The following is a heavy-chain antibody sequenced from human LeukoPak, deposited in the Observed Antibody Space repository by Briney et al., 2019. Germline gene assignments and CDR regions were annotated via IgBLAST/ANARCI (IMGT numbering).Heavy chain of an antibody. D-gene: IGHD6-6*01. J-gene: IGHJ6*03. CDR3: ASIARGNNYYYYYYMDV. Sequence: SETLSLTCTVSGGSISYFFWSWVRQPAGKGLEWIGRIYTSGSTNYNPSLKSRVTISVDTSKNQFSLKLSSVTAADTAVYYCASIARGNNYYYYYYMDVWGKGTTVTVSS. CDR1: GGSISYFF. CDR2: IYTSGST. V-gene: IGHV4-4*07.